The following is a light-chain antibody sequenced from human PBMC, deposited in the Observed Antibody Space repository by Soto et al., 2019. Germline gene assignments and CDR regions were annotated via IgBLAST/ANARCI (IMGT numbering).Light chain of an antibody. CDR3: QQYSRSPFT. Sequence: EIVLTQSPGPLSLSPGERATLFCRAMQSLTNNYLAWYQQKPGQAPRLLIYDASTRATGIPDRLSGSGSGTDFIFTISRVEPEDFAVYYCQQYSRSPFTFGPGTKVDIK. V-gene: IGKV3-20*01. CDR2: DAS. CDR1: QSLTNNY. J-gene: IGKJ3*01.